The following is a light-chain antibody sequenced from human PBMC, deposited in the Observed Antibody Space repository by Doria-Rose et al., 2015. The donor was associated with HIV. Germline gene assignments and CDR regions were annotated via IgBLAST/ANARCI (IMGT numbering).Light chain of an antibody. CDR3: HQYGTSWT. V-gene: IGKV3-20*01. J-gene: IGKJ1*01. CDR1: QSFSSTY. CDR2: DGS. Sequence: TQFPGTLSLSPGERATLSCSASQSFSSTYLAWYQQKPGQAPSLLIYDGSTRATGIPDRFSASRSGTDFTLTINRLEHEDFALYYCHQYGTSWTFGQGAKVEI.